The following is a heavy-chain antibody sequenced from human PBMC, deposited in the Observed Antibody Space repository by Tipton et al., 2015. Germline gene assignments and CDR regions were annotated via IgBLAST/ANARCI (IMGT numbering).Heavy chain of an antibody. Sequence: TLSLTCAVSAYSISSDYYWGWIRQPPGKGLEWIVSLYYNDNIYYNLSLQSRVAMSADTSRNQFSLNLTSVTAADTSVYYCVRPANHGFDVWGQGTMVTVSS. V-gene: IGHV4-38-2*01. CDR2: LYYNDNI. CDR3: VRPANHGFDV. CDR1: AYSISSDYY. J-gene: IGHJ3*01.